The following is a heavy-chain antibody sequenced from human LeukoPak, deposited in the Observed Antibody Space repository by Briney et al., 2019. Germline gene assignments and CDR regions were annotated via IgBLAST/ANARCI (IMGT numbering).Heavy chain of an antibody. CDR1: GYTFTSYD. Sequence: ASVKVSCKASGYTFTSYDIKWVRQATGQGLEWMGWMNPNSGNTGYAQKFQGRVTMTRNTSISTAYMELSSLRSEDTAVYYCARGVRYFDWLSSPYFDYWGQGTLLTVSS. V-gene: IGHV1-8*01. CDR2: MNPNSGNT. D-gene: IGHD3-9*01. J-gene: IGHJ4*02. CDR3: ARGVRYFDWLSSPYFDY.